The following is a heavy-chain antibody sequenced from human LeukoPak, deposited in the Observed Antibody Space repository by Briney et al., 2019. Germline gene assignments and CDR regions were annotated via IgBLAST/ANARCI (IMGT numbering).Heavy chain of an antibody. D-gene: IGHD2-2*01. CDR1: GGSFSGYY. CDR2: INHSGST. J-gene: IGHJ4*02. CDR3: ARGTSWEY. Sequence: SETLSLTCAVYGGSFSGYYWSWIRQPPGKGLEWIGEINHSGSTNYNPSLKSRVTMSVDTSKNQFSLKLSSVTAADTAVYYCARGTSWEYWGQGTLVTVSS. V-gene: IGHV4-34*01.